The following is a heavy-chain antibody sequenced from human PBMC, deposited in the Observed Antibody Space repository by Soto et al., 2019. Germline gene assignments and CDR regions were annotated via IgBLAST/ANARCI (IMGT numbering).Heavy chain of an antibody. CDR3: ARLKPWFDP. J-gene: IGHJ5*02. V-gene: IGHV5-51*01. CDR2: IYPGDSDT. CDR1: GYTLTELS. Sequence: ASVKVSCKVSGYTLTELSIHCVRQMPGKGLEWMGIIYPGDSDTRYSPSFQGQVTISADKSISTAYLQWSSLKASDTAMYYCARLKPWFDPWGQGTLVTVSS.